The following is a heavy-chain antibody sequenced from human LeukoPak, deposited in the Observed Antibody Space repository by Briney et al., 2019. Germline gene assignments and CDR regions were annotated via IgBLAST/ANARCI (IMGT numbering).Heavy chain of an antibody. Sequence: QPGRSLRLSCAASGFTFSSYAMHWVRRAPGKGLEWVAVISYDGSNKYYADSVKGRFTISRDNSKNTLYLQMNSLRAEDTAVYYCARDKGAIAVAGYFDYWGQGTLVTVSS. CDR3: ARDKGAIAVAGYFDY. V-gene: IGHV3-30*04. J-gene: IGHJ4*02. D-gene: IGHD6-19*01. CDR2: ISYDGSNK. CDR1: GFTFSSYA.